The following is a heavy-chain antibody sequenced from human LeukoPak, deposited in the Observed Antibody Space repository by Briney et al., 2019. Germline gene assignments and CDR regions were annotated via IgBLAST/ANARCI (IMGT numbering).Heavy chain of an antibody. D-gene: IGHD4-17*01. V-gene: IGHV3-66*01. CDR3: ARDRSDYGPRGYFDC. Sequence: GGSLRLSCAASGFTVSSNYMSWVRQAPGKGLEWVSVIYSGGSTYYADSVKGRFTISRDNSKNTLYLQMNSLRAEDTAVYYCARDRSDYGPRGYFDCWGQGTLVTVSS. J-gene: IGHJ4*02. CDR2: IYSGGST. CDR1: GFTVSSNY.